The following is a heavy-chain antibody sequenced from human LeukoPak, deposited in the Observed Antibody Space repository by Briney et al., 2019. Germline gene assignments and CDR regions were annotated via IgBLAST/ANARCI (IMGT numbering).Heavy chain of an antibody. D-gene: IGHD3-22*01. CDR2: IYQSGGA. J-gene: IGHJ5*02. Sequence: SETLSLTCTVSGYSTSSGYYWGWIRQPPGRGLEWIGSIYQSGGAYYNPSPKSRVTISVDTSKNQFSLKLSSVIAADTAVYYCAREPSYDSSGYRRHNLFDPWGQGTLVTVSS. CDR1: GYSTSSGYY. CDR3: AREPSYDSSGYRRHNLFDP. V-gene: IGHV4-38-2*02.